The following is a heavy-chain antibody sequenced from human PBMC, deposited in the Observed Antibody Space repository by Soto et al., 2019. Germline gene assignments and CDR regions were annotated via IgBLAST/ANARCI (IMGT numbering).Heavy chain of an antibody. CDR3: ARRVSNWFDP. Sequence: GGSLRLSCAASGFTFNNYGMHWVRQAPGKGLEWVSIIWYDGSNKYYVDSVKGRFTISRENAKNSLYLQMNSLRAGDTAVYYCARRVSNWFDPWGQGTLVTVSS. J-gene: IGHJ5*02. CDR1: GFTFNNYG. CDR2: IWYDGSNK. D-gene: IGHD6-13*01. V-gene: IGHV3-33*01.